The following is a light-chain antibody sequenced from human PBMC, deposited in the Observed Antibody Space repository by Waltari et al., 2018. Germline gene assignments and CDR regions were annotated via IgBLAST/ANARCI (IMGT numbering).Light chain of an antibody. CDR2: WAS. Sequence: DIVMTQSPNSRAVSLGERATISCKSSQSILSSSNNRNFLSWYQQKPGQPPKLLIYWASTRESGVPDRFSGSGSGTDVTLTSSSLQAEDVAVDYCQQYYSDKTFGQGTKVEIK. CDR3: QQYYSDKT. J-gene: IGKJ1*01. CDR1: QSILSSSNNRNF. V-gene: IGKV4-1*01.